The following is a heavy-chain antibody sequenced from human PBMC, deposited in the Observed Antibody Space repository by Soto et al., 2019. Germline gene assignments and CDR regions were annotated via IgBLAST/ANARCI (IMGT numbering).Heavy chain of an antibody. D-gene: IGHD3-22*01. Sequence: QVQLGQSGAEVKKPGSSLKVSCKASGGTCSSYAISWLRQAPGQGLEWMGGIIPSYGTANYAQKFHGRVTITADQYTSTAYMDLSSLRSEDTAVYYCEGGIEEVVITLLFVYGGQGTLVTVSS. V-gene: IGHV1-69*01. CDR3: EGGIEEVVITLLFVY. CDR1: GGTCSSYA. J-gene: IGHJ4*02. CDR2: IIPSYGTA.